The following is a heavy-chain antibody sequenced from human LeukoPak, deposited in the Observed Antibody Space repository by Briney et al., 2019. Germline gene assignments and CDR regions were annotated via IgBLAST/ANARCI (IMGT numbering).Heavy chain of an antibody. D-gene: IGHD3-10*01. CDR3: ATGLGYGSGSPWYFDN. J-gene: IGHJ4*02. V-gene: IGHV1-24*01. Sequence: GASVKVSCKVSGSTLTELSMHWVRQIPGKGIEWMATFDPEDGETFNAQKFQGRVAMTEDTSTDTTYMELSSLRSEDTAVYYCATGLGYGSGSPWYFDNWGQGTLVTASS. CDR1: GSTLTELS. CDR2: FDPEDGET.